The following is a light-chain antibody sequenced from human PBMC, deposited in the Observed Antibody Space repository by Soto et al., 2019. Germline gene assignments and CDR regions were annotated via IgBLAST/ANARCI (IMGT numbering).Light chain of an antibody. Sequence: DIVMTQSPLSLPVTPGEPASISCRSSQSLLHSNGYNYLDWYLQKPGQSPQLLIYLGSNRASGVTDRFSGSGSGTDFTLKISRVEAEDVGVYYCMQALQRGTFGQGTKLEIK. CDR3: MQALQRGT. CDR2: LGS. CDR1: QSLLHSNGYNY. J-gene: IGKJ2*01. V-gene: IGKV2-28*01.